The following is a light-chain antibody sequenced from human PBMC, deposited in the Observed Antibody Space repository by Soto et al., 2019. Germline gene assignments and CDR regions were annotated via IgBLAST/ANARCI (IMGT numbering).Light chain of an antibody. Sequence: DIQMTQSPSSLYASVGDRVTITCRASQTIIRYLNWYQQKPGRAPNLLIYAASILQSGVPSRFSGSGSGTEFTLTISSLQAEDFATYYSQHSYSTLFTFGPGTKVEIK. CDR3: QHSYSTLFT. V-gene: IGKV1-39*01. CDR1: QTIIRY. J-gene: IGKJ3*01. CDR2: AAS.